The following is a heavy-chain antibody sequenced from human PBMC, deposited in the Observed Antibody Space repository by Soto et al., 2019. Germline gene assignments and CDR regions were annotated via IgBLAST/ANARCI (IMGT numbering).Heavy chain of an antibody. CDR1: GDTFNSYL. V-gene: IGHV1-69*17. Sequence: QVQLVQSGAEVKRPGSSVKVSCESSGDTFNSYLISWVRQAPGQGLEWMGGIIPIIRVTHYAQKFQGRVTISALSSTGTAYMELTNLGFEDTALYYCARESRGAKGAEHWGQGILVTVSS. J-gene: IGHJ1*01. D-gene: IGHD3-10*01. CDR3: ARESRGAKGAEH. CDR2: IIPIIRVT.